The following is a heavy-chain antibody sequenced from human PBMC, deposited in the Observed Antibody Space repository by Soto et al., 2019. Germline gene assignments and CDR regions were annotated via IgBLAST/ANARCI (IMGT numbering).Heavy chain of an antibody. V-gene: IGHV3-21*01. Sequence: GSLRLSCAASGFSFSSYIMNWVRQAPGKGLEWVSSISSSSSYIYYADSVKGRFTISRDNAKNSLYLQMNSLRAEDTAVYYCARDSNVGRRYSSLDYWGQGTLVTVSS. CDR3: ARDSNVGRRYSSLDY. J-gene: IGHJ4*02. CDR1: GFSFSSYI. D-gene: IGHD2-15*01. CDR2: ISSSSSYI.